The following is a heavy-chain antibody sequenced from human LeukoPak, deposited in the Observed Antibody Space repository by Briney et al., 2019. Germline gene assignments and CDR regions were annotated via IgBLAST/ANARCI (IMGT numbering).Heavy chain of an antibody. Sequence: PGGSLRLSCAASGFTSSSYDMSWVRQAPGKGLEWVSGISPSGDILYYADSVKGQFTISRDNSKNTVYLQMNSLRAEDTAVYYCAKDYVDSSGYYYLDAFDIWGQGTMVTVSS. CDR2: ISPSGDIL. J-gene: IGHJ3*02. D-gene: IGHD3-22*01. CDR1: GFTSSSYD. V-gene: IGHV3-23*01. CDR3: AKDYVDSSGYYYLDAFDI.